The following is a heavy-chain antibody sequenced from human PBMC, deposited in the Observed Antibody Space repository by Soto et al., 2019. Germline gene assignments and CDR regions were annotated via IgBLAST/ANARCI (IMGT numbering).Heavy chain of an antibody. CDR1: GVTVSSYA. CDR2: ISGSGST. D-gene: IGHD3-16*01. Sequence: EVQLLESGGGLVQPGGSLRLSCAASGVTVSSYAMSWVRQAQGKGLEWDSAISGSGSTYSADSVKGRFTISRDSAKNTVYLEMNSLRAEDTAVYYCAKALRFTFTTGYYMDVWGRGTTVTVSS. J-gene: IGHJ6*03. V-gene: IGHV3-23*01. CDR3: AKALRFTFTTGYYMDV.